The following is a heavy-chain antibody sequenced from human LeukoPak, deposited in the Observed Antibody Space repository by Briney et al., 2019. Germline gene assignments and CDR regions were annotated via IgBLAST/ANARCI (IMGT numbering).Heavy chain of an antibody. CDR3: ARGGLRGYSYGQHHSLFDY. J-gene: IGHJ4*02. V-gene: IGHV1-69*05. Sequence: ASVTVSCKASGGTFSSYAISWVRQAPGQGLEWMGGIIPIFGTANYAQKFQGRVTITTDESTSTAYMELSSLRSEDTAVYYCARGGLRGYSYGQHHSLFDYWGQGTLVTVSS. CDR2: IIPIFGTA. CDR1: GGTFSSYA. D-gene: IGHD5-18*01.